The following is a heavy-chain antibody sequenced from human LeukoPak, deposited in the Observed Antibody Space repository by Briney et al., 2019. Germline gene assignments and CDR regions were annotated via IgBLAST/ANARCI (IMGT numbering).Heavy chain of an antibody. J-gene: IGHJ5*02. CDR2: IYYSGST. CDR3: ARAKYSSGWFDP. Sequence: PSGTLSLTCTVSGGSISSYYWSWIRQPPGKGLEWIGYIYYSGSTNYNPSLKSRVTISVDTSKNQFSLELSSVTPADTAVYYCARAKYSSGWFDPWGQGTLVTVSS. CDR1: GGSISSYY. V-gene: IGHV4-59*01. D-gene: IGHD6-19*01.